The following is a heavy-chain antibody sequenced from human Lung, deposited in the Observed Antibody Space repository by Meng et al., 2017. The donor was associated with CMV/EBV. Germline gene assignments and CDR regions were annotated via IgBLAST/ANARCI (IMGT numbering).Heavy chain of an antibody. D-gene: IGHD3-10*01. CDR2: ISSSSSYI. CDR3: ARERPMVRGNFPHNYYGMDV. V-gene: IGHV3-21*01. Sequence: GESXKISXAASDFIFSTFSMNWVRQAPGKGLEWVSHISSSSSYIYYADSVKGRFTISRDNSKKSLFLQIHSLRAEDTAVYYCARERPMVRGNFPHNYYGMDVWGQGTXVTVSS. J-gene: IGHJ6*02. CDR1: DFIFSTFS.